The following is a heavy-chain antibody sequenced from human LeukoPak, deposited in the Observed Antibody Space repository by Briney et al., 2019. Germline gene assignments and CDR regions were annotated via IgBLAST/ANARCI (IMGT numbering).Heavy chain of an antibody. CDR2: ISDNGERT. D-gene: IGHD2-8*02. Sequence: TGGSLRLSCAVSGFTFSTYGMNWVRQAPGKGLEWVSAISDNGERTYYADSVKGQFTISRDNSKSTLYLQMSSLRAEDTAVYYCAKERGVSKPFDYWGQGTLVTVSS. J-gene: IGHJ4*02. CDR1: GFTFSTYG. CDR3: AKERGVSKPFDY. V-gene: IGHV3-23*01.